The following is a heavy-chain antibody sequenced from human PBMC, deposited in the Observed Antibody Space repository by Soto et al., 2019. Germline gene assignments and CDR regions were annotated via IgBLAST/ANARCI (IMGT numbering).Heavy chain of an antibody. D-gene: IGHD3-16*02. CDR1: SGSISSSNW. Sequence: QVQLQESGPGLVKPSGTLSLTCAVSSGSISSSNWWSWVRQPPGKGLEWIGEIYHSGSTNYNPSLKSRVNIAVDKSKNQFSLKLSSVTAADTAVYYCARTLTTAYDYIWGSYRNHDAFDIWGQGTMVTVSS. V-gene: IGHV4-4*02. J-gene: IGHJ3*02. CDR3: ARTLTTAYDYIWGSYRNHDAFDI. CDR2: IYHSGST.